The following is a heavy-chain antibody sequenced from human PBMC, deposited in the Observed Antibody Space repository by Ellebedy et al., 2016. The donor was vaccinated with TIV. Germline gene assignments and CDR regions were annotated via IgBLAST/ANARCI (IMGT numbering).Heavy chain of an antibody. CDR1: GGSISSSSY. D-gene: IGHD5-12*01. CDR2: FYHSGST. J-gene: IGHJ4*02. V-gene: IGHV4-39*01. Sequence: SETLSLXXTVSGGSISSSSYWGWIRQPPGEGLEWIGSFYHSGSTYYNPSLKNRVTISVDTSKNQFSLKLSSVTAADTALYYCASPIRVAIDQFDYWGQGTLVTVSS. CDR3: ASPIRVAIDQFDY.